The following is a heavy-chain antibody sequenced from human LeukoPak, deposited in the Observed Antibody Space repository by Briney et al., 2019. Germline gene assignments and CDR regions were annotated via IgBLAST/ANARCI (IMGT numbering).Heavy chain of an antibody. J-gene: IGHJ4*02. CDR3: AKAGDSGSYCDY. CDR1: GFTFSSYT. CDR2: ISWDGGST. V-gene: IGHV3-43*01. Sequence: TGGSLRLSCAASGFTFSSYTMHWVRQAPGKGLEWVSLISWDGGSTYYADSVKGRFTISRDNSENSLYLQMNSLRTEDTALYYCAKAGDSGSYCDYWGQGTLVTVSS. D-gene: IGHD1-26*01.